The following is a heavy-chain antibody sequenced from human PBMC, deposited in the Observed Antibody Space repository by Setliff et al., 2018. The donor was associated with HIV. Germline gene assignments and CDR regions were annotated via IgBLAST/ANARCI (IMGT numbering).Heavy chain of an antibody. V-gene: IGHV4-4*07. D-gene: IGHD3-16*01. J-gene: IGHJ5*02. Sequence: TLSLTCSVSGASISTYYWSWMRQPAGKGLEWIGRIFGSGTTHYNPSLKSRVTMSIDTSKNQFSLKLNSVTAADTAVYFCARDRSKYGTGSSAYNWFDPWGLGTLVTVSS. CDR1: GASISTYY. CDR2: IFGSGTT. CDR3: ARDRSKYGTGSSAYNWFDP.